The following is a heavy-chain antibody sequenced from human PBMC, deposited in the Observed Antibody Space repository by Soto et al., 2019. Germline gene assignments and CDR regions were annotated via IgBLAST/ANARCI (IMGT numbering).Heavy chain of an antibody. D-gene: IGHD2-21*01. Sequence: SEPLSLTFTFSGRSLSHYDFSWIRLPPGKGLEWIGNIFYSGTTNYNPSLKSPVTISIDTSKNQLSLRLSSVTAADTAVYYCARDRLALVPVYHCIDVCSQGTAVP. J-gene: IGHJ6*03. CDR2: IFYSGTT. V-gene: IGHV4-59*01. CDR1: GRSLSHYD. CDR3: ARDRLALVPVYHCIDV.